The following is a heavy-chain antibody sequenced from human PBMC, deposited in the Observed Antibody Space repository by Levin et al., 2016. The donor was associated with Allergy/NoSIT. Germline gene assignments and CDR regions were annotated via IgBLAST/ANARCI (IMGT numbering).Heavy chain of an antibody. D-gene: IGHD3-10*01. CDR1: GNSFPHYW. J-gene: IGHJ6*02. CDR2: VFPGDSAT. CDR3: ARQMTYLFHSGIYRGDGMDV. Sequence: KVSCKASGNSFPHYWVTWVRQMPGKGLEWVGSVFPGDSATRVSPSFEGQITVSADKSIDTAYLQWSSLKASDTAIYYCARQMTYLFHSGIYRGDGMDVWGQGTTVTVSS. V-gene: IGHV5-51*01.